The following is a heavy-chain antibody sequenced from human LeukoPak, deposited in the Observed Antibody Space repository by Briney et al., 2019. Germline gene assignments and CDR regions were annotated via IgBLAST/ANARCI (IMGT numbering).Heavy chain of an antibody. CDR1: GGSISSGGYY. V-gene: IGHV3-23*01. D-gene: IGHD1-26*01. Sequence: ETLSLTCTVSGGSISSGGYYWSWIRQHPGKGLEWVSAISGSGGSTYYADSVKGRFTISRDNSKNTLYLQMNSLRAEDTAVYYRAKDTRYSGSYYFVFDYWGQGTLVTVSS. CDR3: AKDTRYSGSYYFVFDY. J-gene: IGHJ4*02. CDR2: ISGSGGST.